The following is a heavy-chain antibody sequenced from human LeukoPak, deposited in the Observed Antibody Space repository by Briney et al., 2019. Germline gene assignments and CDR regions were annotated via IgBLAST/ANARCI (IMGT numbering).Heavy chain of an antibody. CDR3: ARTPRYCSGGSCFDY. V-gene: IGHV3-11*06. CDR2: ISSSSSYT. D-gene: IGHD2-15*01. CDR1: GFTFSDYY. Sequence: GGSLRLSCAASGFTFSDYYMSWIRQDPGKGLEWVSYISSSSSYTNYADSVKGRFTISRDNAKNSLYLQMNSLRAEDTAVYYCARTPRYCSGGSCFDYWGQGTLVTVSS. J-gene: IGHJ4*02.